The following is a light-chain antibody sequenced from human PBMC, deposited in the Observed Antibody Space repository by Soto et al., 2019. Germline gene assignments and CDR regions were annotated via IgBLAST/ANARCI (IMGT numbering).Light chain of an antibody. CDR1: SSNIGAGYD. V-gene: IGLV1-40*01. J-gene: IGLJ2*01. CDR2: GNS. Sequence: QSVLTQPPSVSGAPGQRVTISCTGSSSNIGAGYDVHWYQQLPGTAPKLLIYGNSNRPSGVPDRFSGSKSRTSASLAITKLQAEDEADYYCQSYDSSLSVVFGGGTKVTVL. CDR3: QSYDSSLSVV.